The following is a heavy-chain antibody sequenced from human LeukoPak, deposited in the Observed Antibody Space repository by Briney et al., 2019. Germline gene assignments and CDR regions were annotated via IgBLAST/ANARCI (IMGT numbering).Heavy chain of an antibody. V-gene: IGHV3-48*01. D-gene: IGHD2-2*01. CDR3: ARDCSSTSCYSSGIDY. CDR1: GFTFSSYS. J-gene: IGHJ4*02. CDR2: ISSSSTI. Sequence: GGSLRLSCAASGFTFSSYSMNWVRQAPGKGLEWVSYISSSSTIYYADSVKGRFTISRDNAKNSLYLQMNSLRAEDTAVYYCARDCSSTSCYSSGIDYWGQGTLVTVSS.